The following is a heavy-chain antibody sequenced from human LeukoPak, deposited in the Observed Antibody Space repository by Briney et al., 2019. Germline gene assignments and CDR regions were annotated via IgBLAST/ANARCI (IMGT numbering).Heavy chain of an antibody. CDR3: ARDGGDYWVFYYFDY. V-gene: IGHV3-23*01. CDR1: EFTFSRYS. J-gene: IGHJ4*02. Sequence: PGGSLRLSCEASEFTFSRYSMNWVRQAPGKGLEWVSAISGSGGSTYYADSVKGRFTISRDNSKNTLYLKMNSLRAEDTAVYYCARDGGDYWVFYYFDYWGQGTLVTVSS. D-gene: IGHD2-8*02. CDR2: ISGSGGST.